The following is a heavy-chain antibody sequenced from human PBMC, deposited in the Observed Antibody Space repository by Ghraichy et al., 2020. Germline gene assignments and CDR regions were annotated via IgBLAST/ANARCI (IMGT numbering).Heavy chain of an antibody. J-gene: IGHJ5*02. V-gene: IGHV3-48*01. CDR1: GFTFSSYS. CDR3: ARVVFHYYDSSGYYVDWFDP. D-gene: IGHD3-22*01. Sequence: GGSLRLSCAASGFTFSSYSMNWVRQAPGKGLEWVSYISSSSSTIYYADSVKGRFTISRDNAKNSLYLQMNSLRAEDTAVYYCARVVFHYYDSSGYYVDWFDPWGQGTLVTVSS. CDR2: ISSSSSTI.